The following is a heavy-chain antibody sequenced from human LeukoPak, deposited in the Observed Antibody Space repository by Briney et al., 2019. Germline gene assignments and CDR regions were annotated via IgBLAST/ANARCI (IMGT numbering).Heavy chain of an antibody. CDR3: ARAEAAQPIDY. J-gene: IGHJ4*02. CDR1: GGSISSGDYY. D-gene: IGHD6-25*01. CDR2: IYYSGST. V-gene: IGHV4-30-4*01. Sequence: PSETLSLTCTVSGGSISSGDYYWSWIRQPPGKGLEWIGYIYYSGSTYYNPSLKSRVTISVDTSKNQFSLKLSSVTAADTAVYYCARAEAAQPIDYWGQGTLVTVSS.